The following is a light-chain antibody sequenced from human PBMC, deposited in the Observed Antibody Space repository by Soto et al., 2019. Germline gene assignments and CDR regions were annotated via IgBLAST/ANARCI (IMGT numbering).Light chain of an antibody. J-gene: IGKJ2*01. CDR1: QSLLHSNGYNY. Sequence: DVVMTQSPLSLPVTPREPASISCRSSQSLLHSNGYNYLDWYLQKPGQSPQLLIYLGSNRASGVPDRFSGSGSGTDFTLKISRVEAGDVGVYYCMQALQTPRTFGQGTKLEIK. V-gene: IGKV2-28*01. CDR2: LGS. CDR3: MQALQTPRT.